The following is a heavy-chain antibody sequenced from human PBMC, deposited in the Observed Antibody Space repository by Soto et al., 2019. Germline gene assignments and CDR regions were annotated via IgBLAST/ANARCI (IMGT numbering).Heavy chain of an antibody. V-gene: IGHV1-2*02. CDR2: VNPISGGT. CDR3: ASAPGQTSFDS. CDR1: GYAFSGYF. Sequence: VQLMQSGAEVMKPGASVRVSCKTSGYAFSGYFIHWVRQAPGQGLEWMGWVNPISGGTEFSQKFQGRVTMTRDTSVSTAYTDLRWLRSDDTAVYYCASAPGQTSFDSWGPGTLVTVSS. J-gene: IGHJ4*02.